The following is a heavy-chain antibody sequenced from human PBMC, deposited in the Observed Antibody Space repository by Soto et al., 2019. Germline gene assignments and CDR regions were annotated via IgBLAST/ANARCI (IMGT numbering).Heavy chain of an antibody. V-gene: IGHV4-59*01. J-gene: IGHJ4*02. CDR2: IYYSGST. CDR1: GGSISSYY. CDR3: ASGAPYDSSGYYYAY. Sequence: LSLTCTVSGGSISSYYWSWIRQPPGKGLEWIGYIYYSGSTNYNPSLKSRVTISVDTSKNQFSLKLSSVTAADTAVYYCASGAPYDSSGYYYAYWGQGTLVTVSS. D-gene: IGHD3-22*01.